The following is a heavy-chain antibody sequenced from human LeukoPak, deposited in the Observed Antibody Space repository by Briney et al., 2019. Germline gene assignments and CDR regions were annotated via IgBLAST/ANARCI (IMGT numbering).Heavy chain of an antibody. V-gene: IGHV3-33*01. D-gene: IGHD3-9*01. CDR2: IWYDGSNK. CDR3: ARDGPQSYYDILTGYYQGPFDY. CDR1: GFTFSSYG. J-gene: IGHJ4*02. Sequence: PGGSLRLSCAASGFTFSSYGMHWVRQAPGKGLEWVAVIWYDGSNKYYEDSVKGRFNISRDNAKNTLYLQMNSLRAEDTAVYYCARDGPQSYYDILTGYYQGPFDYWGQGTLVTVSS.